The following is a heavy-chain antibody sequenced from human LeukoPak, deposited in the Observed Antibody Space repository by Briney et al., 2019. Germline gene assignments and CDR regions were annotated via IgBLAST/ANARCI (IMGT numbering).Heavy chain of an antibody. CDR3: ARPHTGSYSSSWYYGY. CDR2: ISYDGSNK. CDR1: GFTFSSYA. J-gene: IGHJ4*02. Sequence: PGRSLRLSCAASGFTFSSYAMHWVRQAPGKGLEWVAVISYDGSNKYYADSVKGRFTISRDNAKNSLYLQMNSLRAEDTAVYYCARPHTGSYSSSWYYGYWGQGTLVTVSS. D-gene: IGHD6-13*01. V-gene: IGHV3-30*04.